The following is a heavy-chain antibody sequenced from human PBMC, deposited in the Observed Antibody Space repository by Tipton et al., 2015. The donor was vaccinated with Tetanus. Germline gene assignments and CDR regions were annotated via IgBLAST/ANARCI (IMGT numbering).Heavy chain of an antibody. V-gene: IGHV1-2*02. CDR1: GYTFTGYY. D-gene: IGHD2-21*01. Sequence: QLVQSGAEVKKPGDSVKVSCKASGYTFTGYYIYWVRQAPGQGLEWMGWIDPNSGGTDYAQKFQGKVPMTRDTSISTAYMELRSLRSDDTAVYYCARERGDYIGYGRDGWGPGTTVTVS. J-gene: IGHJ6*02. CDR2: IDPNSGGT. CDR3: ARERGDYIGYGRDG.